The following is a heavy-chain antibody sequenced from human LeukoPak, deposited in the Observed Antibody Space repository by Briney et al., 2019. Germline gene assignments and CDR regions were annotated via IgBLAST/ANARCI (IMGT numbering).Heavy chain of an antibody. J-gene: IGHJ4*02. CDR2: ISSSSRYI. D-gene: IGHD2-2*01. V-gene: IGHV3-21*01. Sequence: GGSLRLSCAASGFTFSSYSMNWVRQAPGKGLEWVSSISSSSRYIYYADSVKGRFTISRDNAKNSLYLQMNSLGAEDTAVYYCARDRRAWTMPTRAPFDYWGQGTLVTVSS. CDR1: GFTFSSYS. CDR3: ARDRRAWTMPTRAPFDY.